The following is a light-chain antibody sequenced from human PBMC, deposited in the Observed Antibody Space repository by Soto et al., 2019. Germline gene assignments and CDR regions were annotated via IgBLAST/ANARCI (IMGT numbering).Light chain of an antibody. CDR2: DVS. V-gene: IGLV2-14*03. CDR3: SSFTDTGTVM. J-gene: IGLJ3*02. CDR1: SSDVGAHHS. Sequence: QFVLTQPASVSGSPGQSFTIPCTGSSSDVGAHHSVSWYQQHPGKAPKLIIFDVSNRPSGVSNRFSGSKSGNTASLTISGLQPEDEADYYCSSFTDTGTVMFGGGTKVTVL.